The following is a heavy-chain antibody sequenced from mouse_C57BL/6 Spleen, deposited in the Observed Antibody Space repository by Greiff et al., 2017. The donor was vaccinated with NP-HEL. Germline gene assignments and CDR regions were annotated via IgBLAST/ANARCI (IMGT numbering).Heavy chain of an antibody. CDR3: ARSFITTVVGYAMDY. J-gene: IGHJ4*01. CDR2: IYPGDGDT. Sequence: VQLQQSGPELVKPGASVKISCKASGYAFSSSWMNWVKQRPGKGLEWIGRIYPGDGDTNYNGKFKGKATLTADKSSSTAYMQLSSLTSEDSAVYFCARSFITTVVGYAMDYWGQGTSVTVSS. V-gene: IGHV1-82*01. CDR1: GYAFSSSW. D-gene: IGHD1-1*01.